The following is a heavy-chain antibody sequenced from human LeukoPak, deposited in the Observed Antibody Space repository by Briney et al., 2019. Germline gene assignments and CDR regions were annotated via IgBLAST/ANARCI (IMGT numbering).Heavy chain of an antibody. V-gene: IGHV4-34*01. CDR1: GGSFSGYY. CDR3: ARDSYGYGY. Sequence: SETLSLTCAVYGGSFSGYYWSWIRQPPRKGLEWIGEINHSGSTNYNPSLKSRVTISVDTSKNQFSLKLSSVTAADTAVYYCARDSYGYGYWGQGTLVTVSS. D-gene: IGHD5-18*01. CDR2: INHSGST. J-gene: IGHJ4*02.